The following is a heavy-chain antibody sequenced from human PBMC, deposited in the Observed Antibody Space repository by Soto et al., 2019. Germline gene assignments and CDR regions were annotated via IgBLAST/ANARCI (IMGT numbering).Heavy chain of an antibody. D-gene: IGHD2-21*02. CDR2: ISGSGGST. J-gene: IGHJ4*02. CDR1: GFTFSSYA. V-gene: IGHV3-23*01. CDR3: AKGEGIYCGGDCYVDY. Sequence: EVQLLESGGGLVQPGGSLRLSCAASGFTFSSYAMSWVRQAPGKGLEWVSAISGSGGSTYYADSVKGRFTISRDNSKNTLYLQMNRLRAEDTAVYYCAKGEGIYCGGDCYVDYWGQGTLVTVSS.